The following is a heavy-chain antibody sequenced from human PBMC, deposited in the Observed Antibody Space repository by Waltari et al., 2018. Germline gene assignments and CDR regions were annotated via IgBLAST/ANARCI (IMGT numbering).Heavy chain of an antibody. J-gene: IGHJ6*02. V-gene: IGHV3-74*01. CDR1: GFTFSSYW. Sequence: EVQLVESGGGLVQPGGSLRLSCAASGFTFSSYWMHWVRQAPGKGLVWVSRMNRDGSSTTYADSVKGRFTISRDNAKNTLYLQMNSLRAEDTAVYYCARDPGDNWNRNYYGMDVWGQGTTVTVSS. CDR3: ARDPGDNWNRNYYGMDV. D-gene: IGHD1-20*01. CDR2: MNRDGSST.